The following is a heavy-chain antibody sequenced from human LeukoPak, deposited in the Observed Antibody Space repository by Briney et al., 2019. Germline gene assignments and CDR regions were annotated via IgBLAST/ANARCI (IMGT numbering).Heavy chain of an antibody. CDR2: ISAYNGNT. J-gene: IGHJ4*02. CDR3: ARGRYCTNGVCLRGDY. V-gene: IGHV1-18*01. CDR1: GYTFTSYG. Sequence: ASVKVSCKASGYTFTSYGISWVRQAPGQGLEWMGWISAYNGNTNYAQKLQGRVTMTTDTSTSTAYMELRSLRSDDTAVYYCARGRYCTNGVCLRGDYWGQGTLVTVSS. D-gene: IGHD2-8*01.